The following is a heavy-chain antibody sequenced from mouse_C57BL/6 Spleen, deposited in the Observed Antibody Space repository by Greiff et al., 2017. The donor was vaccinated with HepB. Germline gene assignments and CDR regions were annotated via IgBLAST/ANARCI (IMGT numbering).Heavy chain of an antibody. D-gene: IGHD4-1*01. CDR1: GFNIKDDY. Sequence: VQLQQSGAELVRPGASVKLSCTASGFNIKDDYMHWVKQRPEQGLEWIGWIDPENGDTEYASKFQGKATITADTSSNTAYLQLSSLTSEDTAVYYCTTETGTDDYWGQGTTLTVSS. V-gene: IGHV14-4*01. CDR2: IDPENGDT. J-gene: IGHJ2*01. CDR3: TTETGTDDY.